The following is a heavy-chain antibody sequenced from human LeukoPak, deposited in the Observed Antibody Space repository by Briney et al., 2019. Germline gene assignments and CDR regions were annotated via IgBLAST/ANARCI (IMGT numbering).Heavy chain of an antibody. J-gene: IGHJ4*02. V-gene: IGHV1-18*01. CDR2: INPYNGNT. D-gene: IGHD4-17*01. CDR1: GYPFANFG. Sequence: ASVKVSCKASGYPFANFGLTWVRQAPGQGLEWMGWINPYNGNTHYAQKFRGRLTMTTDTSTTTAYLELRSLKSDDTAVYYCARDRLGGDLTGESLYWGQGTLVTVSS. CDR3: ARDRLGGDLTGESLY.